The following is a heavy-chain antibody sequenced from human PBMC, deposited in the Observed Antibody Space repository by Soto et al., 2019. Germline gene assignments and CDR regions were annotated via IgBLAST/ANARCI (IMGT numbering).Heavy chain of an antibody. CDR1: GGSISSGGYY. CDR3: ARDSGSTYGLPWFDP. V-gene: IGHV4-31*03. Sequence: PSETLSLTCTVSGGSISSGGYYWSWIRQHPGKGLEWIGYIYYSGSTYYNPSLKSRVTISVDTSKNQFSLKLSSVTAADTAVYYCARDSGSTYGLPWFDPWGQGTLVTVSS. D-gene: IGHD4-17*01. J-gene: IGHJ5*02. CDR2: IYYSGST.